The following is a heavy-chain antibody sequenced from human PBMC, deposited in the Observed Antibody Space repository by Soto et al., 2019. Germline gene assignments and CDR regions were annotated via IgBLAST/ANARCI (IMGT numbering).Heavy chain of an antibody. CDR3: ATGVIWIGYFTVDS. CDR1: GGSFGKSA. J-gene: IGHJ4*02. V-gene: IGHV1-69*13. Sequence: SVKVSCKASGGSFGKSAINWVRQTPGQGLEWLGGFIPVYRTLNYAQKFQGRVTITADESTGTAYMTLSSLASDDTAVYYCATGVIWIGYFTVDSWGQGTPVTVSS. CDR2: FIPVYRTL. D-gene: IGHD3-3*01.